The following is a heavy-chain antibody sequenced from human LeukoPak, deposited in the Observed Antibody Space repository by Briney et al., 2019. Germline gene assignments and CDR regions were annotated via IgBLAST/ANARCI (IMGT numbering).Heavy chain of an antibody. V-gene: IGHV1-8*01. CDR1: GYTFTSYD. Sequence: VASVKVSCTASGYTFTSYDINRVREGPGQGHEWMGWMNTNSGNTDAAHKFSGRVTMTRNTSISTAYMELSSLRSEDPAVYYCARGDTFSALSSSWYGGQQGFGDYYYYYYMDVWGKGTTVTVSS. CDR3: ARGDTFSALSSSWYGGQQGFGDYYYYYYMDV. J-gene: IGHJ6*03. CDR2: MNTNSGNT. D-gene: IGHD6-13*01.